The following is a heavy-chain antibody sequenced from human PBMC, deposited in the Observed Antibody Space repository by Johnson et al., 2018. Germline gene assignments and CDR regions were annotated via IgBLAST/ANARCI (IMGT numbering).Heavy chain of an antibody. J-gene: IGHJ3*02. V-gene: IGHV3-66*01. CDR2: IYSGGST. CDR1: GFTFSSNY. D-gene: IGHD6-13*01. CDR3: AREGRGSSRGGFDI. Sequence: VQLVQSGGGVVQPGRSLRLSCAASGFTFSSNYMSWVRQAPGKGLEWVSVIYSGGSTYYADSVKGRFTISRDNSKNTLYLQMNSLRAEDTAVYYCAREGRGSSRGGFDIWGQGTMVTVSS.